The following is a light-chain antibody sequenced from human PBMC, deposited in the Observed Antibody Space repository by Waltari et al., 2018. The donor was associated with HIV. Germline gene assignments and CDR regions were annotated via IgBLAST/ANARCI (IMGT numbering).Light chain of an antibody. Sequence: DIVMTQSPHSLSVTPGEPAPISCRSSQSLLHRNGDNFLDWYLQKPGQSPQLLIYLGSNRASGVPDRFSGSGSGTAFTLKISRVEAEDVGVYYCMQPLQTPITFGQGTRLEIK. V-gene: IGKV2-28*01. CDR1: QSLLHRNGDNF. CDR3: MQPLQTPIT. J-gene: IGKJ5*01. CDR2: LGS.